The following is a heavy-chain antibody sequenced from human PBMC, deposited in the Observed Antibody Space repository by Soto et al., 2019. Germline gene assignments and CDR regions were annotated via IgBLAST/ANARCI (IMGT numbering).Heavy chain of an antibody. CDR1: GYTFTGYY. D-gene: IGHD4-17*01. CDR3: ARVTTARPTQGAFDI. Sequence: ASVKVSCKASGYTFTGYYMHWVRQAPGQRLEWKGLINPNSGGTKYSQKFQGRVTITRDTSASTAYMELSSLRSEDTAVYYCARVTTARPTQGAFDIWGQGTMVTVSS. CDR2: INPNSGGT. V-gene: IGHV1-2*02. J-gene: IGHJ3*02.